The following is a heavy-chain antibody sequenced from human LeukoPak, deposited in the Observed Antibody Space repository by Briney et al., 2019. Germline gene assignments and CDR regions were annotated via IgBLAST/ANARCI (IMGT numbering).Heavy chain of an antibody. Sequence: PSETLSLTCAVYGGSFSGYYWSWIRQPPGKGLEWIGEINHSGSTYYNPSLKSRVTISVDTSKNQFSLKLSSVTAADTAVYYCASVPGYYDFWSGYYPYYYFDYWGQGTLVTVSS. V-gene: IGHV4-34*01. CDR1: GGSFSGYY. D-gene: IGHD3-3*01. CDR3: ASVPGYYDFWSGYYPYYYFDY. J-gene: IGHJ4*02. CDR2: INHSGST.